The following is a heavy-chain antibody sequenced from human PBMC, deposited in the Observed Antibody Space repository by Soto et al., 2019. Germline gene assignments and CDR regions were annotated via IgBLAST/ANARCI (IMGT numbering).Heavy chain of an antibody. CDR2: IYYSGST. CDR1: GGSISSGGYY. CDR3: VSYCSSTKCNWFDP. Sequence: SETLSLTCTVPGGSISSGGYYWSWIRQPPGKGLEWIGYIYYSGSTYYNPSLKSRITMSVDTSKNQFSLKMSSVTAADTAIYYCVSYCSSTKCNWFDPWGQGTLVTVS. J-gene: IGHJ5*02. V-gene: IGHV4-30-4*01. D-gene: IGHD2-2*01.